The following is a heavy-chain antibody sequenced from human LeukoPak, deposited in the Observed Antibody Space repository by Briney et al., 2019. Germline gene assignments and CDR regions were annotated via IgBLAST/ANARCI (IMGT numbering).Heavy chain of an antibody. CDR2: INSDGSST. D-gene: IGHD1-26*01. V-gene: IGHV3-74*01. Sequence: GGSLRLSCAASGFTFSSYWMHWVRQAPGKGLVWVSRINSDGSSTSYADSVKGRFTISRDNAKNTLYLQMNSLRDEDTAIYYCARAYSATYRIDYWGQGTLVTVSS. CDR3: ARAYSATYRIDY. CDR1: GFTFSSYW. J-gene: IGHJ4*02.